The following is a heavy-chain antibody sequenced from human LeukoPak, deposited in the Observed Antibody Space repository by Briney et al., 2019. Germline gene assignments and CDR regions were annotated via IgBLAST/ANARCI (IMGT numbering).Heavy chain of an antibody. D-gene: IGHD2/OR15-2a*01. CDR3: ARDSTTLNAVDY. CDR2: IYYSGST. V-gene: IGHV4-31*03. CDR1: GGSISSGGYY. Sequence: SETLSLTCTVSGGSISSGGYYWSWVSQHPGKGLEWIGYIYYSGSTYYNPSLKSRVTISVDTSKNQFSLKLSSVTAADTAVYYCARDSTTLNAVDYWGQGTLVTVSS. J-gene: IGHJ4*02.